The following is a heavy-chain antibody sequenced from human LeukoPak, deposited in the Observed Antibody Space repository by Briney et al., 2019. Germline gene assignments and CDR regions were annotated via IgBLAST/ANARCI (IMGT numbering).Heavy chain of an antibody. Sequence: GGSLRLSCAASGFTFSSYGMHWVRQAPGKGLEWVGRIKSKTDGGTTDYAAPVKGRFTISRDDSKNTLYLQMNSLKTEDTAVYYCTTVSEYSYGYEFDYWGQGTLVTVSS. V-gene: IGHV3-15*01. CDR2: IKSKTDGGTT. D-gene: IGHD5-18*01. CDR3: TTVSEYSYGYEFDY. CDR1: GFTFSSYG. J-gene: IGHJ4*02.